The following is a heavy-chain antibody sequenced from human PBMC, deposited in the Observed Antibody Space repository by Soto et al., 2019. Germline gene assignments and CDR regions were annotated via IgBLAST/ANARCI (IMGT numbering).Heavy chain of an antibody. V-gene: IGHV4-39*01. J-gene: IGHJ6*03. CDR2: IYYSASA. CDR3: GRFPFNYYMDV. CDR1: GGSISSSTYY. Sequence: SETLSLTCTVSGGSISSSTYYWGWIRQPPGKGLEWIASIYYSASAYYHPSLKSRVTISVDTSKNQFSLKLSSVTAADTAIYYCGRFPFNYYMDVWGKGTTVTVSS.